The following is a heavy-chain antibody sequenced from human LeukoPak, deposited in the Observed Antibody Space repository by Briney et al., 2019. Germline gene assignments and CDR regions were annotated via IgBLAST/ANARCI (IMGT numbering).Heavy chain of an antibody. CDR2: INPNSGGT. Sequence: WASVKVSFKASGYTFTGYYMHWVRQAPGQGLEWMGRINPNSGGTNYAQKFQGRVTMTRDTSISTAYMELSRLRSDDTAVYYCAASDFWSGPDDAFDIWGQGTMVTVSS. V-gene: IGHV1-2*06. CDR3: AASDFWSGPDDAFDI. D-gene: IGHD3-3*01. J-gene: IGHJ3*02. CDR1: GYTFTGYY.